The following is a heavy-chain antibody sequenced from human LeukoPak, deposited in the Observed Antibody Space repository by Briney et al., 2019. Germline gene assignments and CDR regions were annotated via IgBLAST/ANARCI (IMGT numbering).Heavy chain of an antibody. V-gene: IGHV3-33*01. Sequence: SCKASGGTFSSYAMHWVRQAPGKGLEWVALIWHDGGKRYYADSVKGRFTISRDNSKNTLYLQMTTLRAEDTAVYYCARDADTSEFFSWLDLWGQGTLVTVSS. D-gene: IGHD3-22*01. CDR1: GGTFSSYA. J-gene: IGHJ5*02. CDR3: ARDADTSEFFSWLDL. CDR2: IWHDGGKR.